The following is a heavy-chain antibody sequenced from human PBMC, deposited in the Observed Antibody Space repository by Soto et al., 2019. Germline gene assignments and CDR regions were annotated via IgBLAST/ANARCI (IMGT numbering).Heavy chain of an antibody. Sequence: GGSLRLSCAASGFTFSSYGMHWVRQAPGKGLEWVAVISYDGSNKYYADSVKGRFTISRDNSKNTLYLQMNSLRAEDTAVYYCAKDLDRVVPAAMGYYYYYGMDVWGQGTTVTVSS. CDR2: ISYDGSNK. V-gene: IGHV3-30*18. CDR3: AKDLDRVVPAAMGYYYYYGMDV. CDR1: GFTFSSYG. J-gene: IGHJ6*02. D-gene: IGHD2-2*01.